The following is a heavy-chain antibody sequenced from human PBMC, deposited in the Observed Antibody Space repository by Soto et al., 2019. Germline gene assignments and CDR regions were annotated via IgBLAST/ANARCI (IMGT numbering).Heavy chain of an antibody. CDR2: IYYSGST. Sequence: SETLSLTCTVSGGSISSSSYYWGRIRQPPGKGLEWIGSIYYSGSTYYNPSLKSRVTISVDTSKNQFSLKLSSVTAADTAVYYCARLRKVTDIVLMVYAIHPFDYWGQGTLVTVSS. CDR3: ARLRKVTDIVLMVYAIHPFDY. CDR1: GGSISSSSYY. J-gene: IGHJ4*02. D-gene: IGHD2-8*01. V-gene: IGHV4-39*01.